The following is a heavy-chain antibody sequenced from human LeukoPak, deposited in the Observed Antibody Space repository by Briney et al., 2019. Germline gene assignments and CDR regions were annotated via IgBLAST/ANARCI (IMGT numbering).Heavy chain of an antibody. Sequence: GRSLRLSCAASGFTFSSYGMHWVRQAPGKGLEWVAVISYDGSNKYYADSVKGRFTISRDNSKNTLYLQMNSLRAEDTAVYYCAVLSVSVVSYWGQGTLVTVSS. V-gene: IGHV3-30*03. J-gene: IGHJ4*02. CDR1: GFTFSSYG. CDR3: AVLSVSVVSY. D-gene: IGHD3-16*02. CDR2: ISYDGSNK.